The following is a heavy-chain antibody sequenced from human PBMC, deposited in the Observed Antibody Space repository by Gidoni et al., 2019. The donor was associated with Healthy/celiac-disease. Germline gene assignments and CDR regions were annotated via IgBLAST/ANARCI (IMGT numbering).Heavy chain of an antibody. Sequence: QVQLQQWGAGLLKPSETLSLTCAVYGGSFSGSYWSWLRQPPGKGLEWIGEINHSGSTNYHPALKSRVTRSVDTAKNQFSLKLSSGTAADTAVYYGARGAGAGSYNWGQGTLVTVSS. V-gene: IGHV4-34*01. CDR1: GGSFSGSY. CDR3: ARGAGAGSYN. CDR2: INHSGST. J-gene: IGHJ4*02. D-gene: IGHD3-10*01.